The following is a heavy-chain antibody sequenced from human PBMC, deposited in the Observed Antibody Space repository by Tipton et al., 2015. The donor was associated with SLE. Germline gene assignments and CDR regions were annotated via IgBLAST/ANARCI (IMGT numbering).Heavy chain of an antibody. CDR3: ARRDPSGYLDDF. J-gene: IGHJ4*02. Sequence: VQLVQSGAEVKKPGESVKISCKASGYNFNTYWIGWVRHTPGRGLEFMGIIYPDDSDTRYSPSFRGQVTISADKSDNTAYLQWRSLKASDTAMYYCARRDPSGYLDDFWGQGTLVTVSS. CDR2: IYPDDSDT. V-gene: IGHV5-51*03. CDR1: GYNFNTYW. D-gene: IGHD3-22*01.